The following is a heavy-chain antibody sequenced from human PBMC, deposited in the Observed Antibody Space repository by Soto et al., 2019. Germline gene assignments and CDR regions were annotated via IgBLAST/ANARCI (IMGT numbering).Heavy chain of an antibody. CDR3: ARAPRVDYYYYYMDV. Sequence: GGSLRLSCAASGFTFISYSMNWVRQAPWKGLEWVSSISSSSSYIYYADSVKGRFTISRDNAKNSLYLQMNSLRAEDTAVYYCARAPRVDYYYYYMDVWGKGTTVTVSS. V-gene: IGHV3-21*01. D-gene: IGHD2-15*01. CDR2: ISSSSSYI. J-gene: IGHJ6*03. CDR1: GFTFISYS.